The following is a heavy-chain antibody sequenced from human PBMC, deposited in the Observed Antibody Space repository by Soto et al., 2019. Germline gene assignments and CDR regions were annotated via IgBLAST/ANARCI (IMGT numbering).Heavy chain of an antibody. V-gene: IGHV5-51*01. CDR3: ATLRADCSGDSCYSYYFDY. Sequence: GESLRISCKGSGYSFSTHWIGWVSQIPGKGLEWMGIIYPGDSDTRYRPSFQGQVTISVDKSITTAYLQWSSLKASDTAMYYCATLRADCSGDSCYSYYFDYWGQGTLVTVSS. CDR2: IYPGDSDT. D-gene: IGHD2-15*01. CDR1: GYSFSTHW. J-gene: IGHJ4*02.